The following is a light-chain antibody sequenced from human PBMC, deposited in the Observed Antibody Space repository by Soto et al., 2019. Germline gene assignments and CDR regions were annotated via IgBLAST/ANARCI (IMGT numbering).Light chain of an antibody. CDR1: SSDVGGYNY. CDR3: SSYTSSSTLYV. Sequence: QSALTQPASVSGSPGQSITISCTGTSSDVGGYNYVSWYQQHPGKAPKLMIYDVSNRPSGVSNRFSGSKSGNTASLTISGLHAEDEADYYCSSYTSSSTLYVFGTGNKLTVL. J-gene: IGLJ1*01. CDR2: DVS. V-gene: IGLV2-14*01.